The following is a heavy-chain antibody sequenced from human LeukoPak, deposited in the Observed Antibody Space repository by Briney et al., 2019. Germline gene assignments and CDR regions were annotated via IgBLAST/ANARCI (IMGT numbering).Heavy chain of an antibody. Sequence: SETLSLTCAVYGGSFSGYYWSWIRQPPGKGLEWIGEINHSGSTNYNPSLMSRVTISVDTSKNQFSLKLSSVTAADTAVYYCARGQLLWFGELSFWFDPWGQGTLVTVSS. J-gene: IGHJ5*02. CDR2: INHSGST. V-gene: IGHV4-34*01. CDR1: GGSFSGYY. CDR3: ARGQLLWFGELSFWFDP. D-gene: IGHD3-10*01.